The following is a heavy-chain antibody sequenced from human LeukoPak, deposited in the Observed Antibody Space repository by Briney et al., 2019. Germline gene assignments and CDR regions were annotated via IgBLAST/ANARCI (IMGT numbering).Heavy chain of an antibody. V-gene: IGHV4-31*02. J-gene: IGHJ5*02. CDR2: IYYSGTT. D-gene: IGHD1-26*01. CDR1: GDSIISGGYY. CDR3: ARDPVGPGWFDP. Sequence: LSLTCTVSGDSIISGGYYWSWIRQHPGKGLEWIGYIYYSGTTYYNPSLKSRVTMSVDTSKNQFSLKLSSVTAADTAIYYCARDPVGPGWFDPWGQGTLVTFSS.